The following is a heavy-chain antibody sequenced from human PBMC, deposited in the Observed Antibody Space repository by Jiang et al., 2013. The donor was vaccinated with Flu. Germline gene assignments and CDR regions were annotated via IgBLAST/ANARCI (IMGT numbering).Heavy chain of an antibody. CDR1: GGSISSYY. Sequence: GPGLVKPSETLSLTCAVSGGSISSYYWSWIRQPAGKGLEWIGRIYTSGSTNYNPSLKSRVTMSVDTSKNQFSLKLSSVTAADTAVYYCARGRIAAAAASEYYFDYWGQGTLVTVSS. CDR3: ARGRIAAAAASEYYFDY. D-gene: IGHD6-13*01. CDR2: IYTSGST. J-gene: IGHJ4*02. V-gene: IGHV4-4*07.